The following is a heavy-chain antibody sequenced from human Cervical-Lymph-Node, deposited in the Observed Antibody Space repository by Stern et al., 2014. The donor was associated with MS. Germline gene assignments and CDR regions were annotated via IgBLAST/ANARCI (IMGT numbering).Heavy chain of an antibody. CDR2: IRSRGTII. D-gene: IGHD2-2*01. Sequence: VQLLESGGGLVKPGGSLRLSCAASGFTFSDLYMSWIRQAPGKGLEYVSFIRSRGTIIFYADSVKGRFTVSRDNTKNSLFLQMNSLRAEDTAVYYCARNQEYQLVGGNFSYGMDVWGQGTTVTVS. CDR3: ARNQEYQLVGGNFSYGMDV. V-gene: IGHV3-11*01. J-gene: IGHJ6*02. CDR1: GFTFSDLY.